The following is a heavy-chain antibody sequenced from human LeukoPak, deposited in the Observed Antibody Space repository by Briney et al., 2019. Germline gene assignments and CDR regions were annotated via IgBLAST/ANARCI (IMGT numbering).Heavy chain of an antibody. D-gene: IGHD4-11*01. CDR2: IYTSGST. CDR3: ARSGTTVTTPLFDY. Sequence: PSETLSLTCTVSGGSISSYYWSWIRQPAGKGLEWVGRIYTSGSTNYNPSFKSRVTMSVDTSKNQFSLKLSSVTAADTAVYYCARSGTTVTTPLFDYWGQGTLVTVSS. V-gene: IGHV4-4*07. CDR1: GGSISSYY. J-gene: IGHJ4*02.